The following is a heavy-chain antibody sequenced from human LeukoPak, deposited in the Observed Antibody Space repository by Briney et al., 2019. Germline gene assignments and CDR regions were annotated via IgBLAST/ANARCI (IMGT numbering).Heavy chain of an antibody. J-gene: IGHJ4*02. CDR2: INPNSGGT. V-gene: IGHV1-2*06. Sequence: ASVKASCKASGYTFTGYYMRWVRQAPGQGLEWMGRINPNSGGTNYAQKFQGRVTMTRDTSISTAYMELSRLRSDDTAVYYCARAGGSSGWYVFDYWGQGTLVTVSS. CDR1: GYTFTGYY. CDR3: ARAGGSSGWYVFDY. D-gene: IGHD6-19*01.